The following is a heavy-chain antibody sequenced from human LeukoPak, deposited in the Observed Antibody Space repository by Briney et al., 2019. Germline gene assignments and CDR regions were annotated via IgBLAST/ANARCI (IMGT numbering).Heavy chain of an antibody. Sequence: PSETLSLTCAVYGESFSGYYWNWIRQPPGKGLEWIGEINHSGSTNYNPSLKSRVTISVDTSKNQFSLKLSSVTAADTAVYYCARAPLINYYGSGASHSYPVYWGQGTLVTVSS. CDR2: INHSGST. J-gene: IGHJ4*02. CDR1: GESFSGYY. V-gene: IGHV4-34*01. CDR3: ARAPLINYYGSGASHSYPVY. D-gene: IGHD3-10*01.